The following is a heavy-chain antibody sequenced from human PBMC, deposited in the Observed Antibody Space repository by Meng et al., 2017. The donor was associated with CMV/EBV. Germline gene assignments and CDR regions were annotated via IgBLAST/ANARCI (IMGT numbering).Heavy chain of an antibody. CDR2: INRDGSDK. D-gene: IGHD4-17*01. CDR3: ARDTGPKTFDY. CDR1: GFTCSSYA. J-gene: IGHJ4*02. Sequence: GGSLRLSCAASGFTCSSYAMSWVRQAPGKVLEWVANINRDGSDKYYVDYVKGRFTMSRDNAKNSLYLQMISLRAADTYVYYCARDTGPKTFDYWGQGTLVTVSS. V-gene: IGHV3-7*03.